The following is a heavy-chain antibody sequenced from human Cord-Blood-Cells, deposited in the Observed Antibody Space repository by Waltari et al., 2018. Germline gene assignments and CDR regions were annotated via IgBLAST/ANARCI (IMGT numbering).Heavy chain of an antibody. CDR3: ARVGATFDAFDI. Sequence: QLQLQESGPGLGKPSETLSLTCTVSGGSISSSSYYWGWLRQPPGKGLEWIGSIYYSGSTYYNPSLKSRVTISVDTSKNQFSLKLSSVTAADTAVYYCARVGATFDAFDIWGQGTMVTVSS. V-gene: IGHV4-39*01. D-gene: IGHD5-12*01. CDR2: IYYSGST. CDR1: GGSISSSSYY. J-gene: IGHJ3*02.